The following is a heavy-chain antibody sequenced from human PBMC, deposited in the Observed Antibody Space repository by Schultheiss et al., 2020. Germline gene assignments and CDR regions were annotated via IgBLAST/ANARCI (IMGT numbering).Heavy chain of an antibody. Sequence: GGSLRLSCAASGFTFSNAWMSWVRQAPGKGLEWVSAISGSGGSTYYADSVKGRFTISRDNSKNTLYLQMNSLRAEDTAVYYCAKAGIVVVPAALPFDYWGQGTLVTGSS. CDR2: ISGSGGST. CDR1: GFTFSNAW. D-gene: IGHD2-2*01. J-gene: IGHJ4*02. CDR3: AKAGIVVVPAALPFDY. V-gene: IGHV3-23*01.